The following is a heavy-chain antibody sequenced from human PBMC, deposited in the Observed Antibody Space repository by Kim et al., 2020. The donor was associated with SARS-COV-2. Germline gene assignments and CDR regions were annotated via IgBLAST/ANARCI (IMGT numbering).Heavy chain of an antibody. Sequence: ASVKVSCKVSGYTLTELSIHWVRQAPGKGLEWMGGFDPEDGETIYAQKFQGRVTMTEDISTDTAYMEVSSLRSEDTAIYYCATLGVDTGIHYGMDVWGQGTTVTVSS. J-gene: IGHJ6*02. D-gene: IGHD5-18*01. CDR3: ATLGVDTGIHYGMDV. CDR1: GYTLTELS. CDR2: FDPEDGET. V-gene: IGHV1-24*01.